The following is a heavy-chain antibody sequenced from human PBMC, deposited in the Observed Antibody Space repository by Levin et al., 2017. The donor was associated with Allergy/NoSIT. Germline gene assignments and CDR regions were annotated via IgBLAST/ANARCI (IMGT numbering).Heavy chain of an antibody. CDR2: INEDGSEK. CDR1: GFTFTDYW. Sequence: AGGSLRLSCIISGFTFTDYWVAWVRQTPGKGLEWLAAINEDGSEKEYLDSVKGRFTISRDNTKNSLYLQMNSLRVDDTAVYSCARGHRDGNNFFWGQGTLVTVSS. J-gene: IGHJ4*02. V-gene: IGHV3-7*01. D-gene: IGHD5-24*01. CDR3: ARGHRDGNNFF.